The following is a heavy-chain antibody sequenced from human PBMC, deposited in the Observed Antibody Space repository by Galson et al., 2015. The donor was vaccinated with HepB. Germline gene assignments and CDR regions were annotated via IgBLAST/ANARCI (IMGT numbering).Heavy chain of an antibody. CDR3: ARAHRNSGAYYDYIWGSYRGYNWFDP. D-gene: IGHD3-16*02. Sequence: LRLSCAASGFTFSSYSMNWVRQAPGKGMEWVSYISSSSSTIYYADSVKGRFTISRDNAKNSLYLQMNSLRAEDTAVYYCARAHRNSGAYYDYIWGSYRGYNWFDPWGQGTLVTVSS. V-gene: IGHV3-48*01. J-gene: IGHJ5*02. CDR1: GFTFSSYS. CDR2: ISSSSSTI.